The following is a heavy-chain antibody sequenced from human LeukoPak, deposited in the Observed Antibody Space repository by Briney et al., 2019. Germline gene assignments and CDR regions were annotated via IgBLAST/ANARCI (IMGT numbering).Heavy chain of an antibody. D-gene: IGHD3-3*01. Sequence: PGRSLRLSCAASGFTFSSYAMHWVRQAPGKGLEWVAVISYDGSNKYYADSVKGRFTISRDNSKNTLYLQMNSLRAEDTAVYYCGGFTFFGVFIEPAIDSWGQGTRVTVSS. J-gene: IGHJ4*02. CDR1: GFTFSSYA. CDR2: ISYDGSNK. CDR3: GGFTFFGVFIEPAIDS. V-gene: IGHV3-30-3*01.